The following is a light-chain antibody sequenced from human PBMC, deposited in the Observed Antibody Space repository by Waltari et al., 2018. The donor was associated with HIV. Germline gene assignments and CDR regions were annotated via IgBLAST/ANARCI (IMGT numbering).Light chain of an antibody. CDR2: INN. CDR1: RSFTGPYS. Sequence: QSVLTQPPSASGAPGQRVTIPCPGRRSFTGPYSVNCYQQLPGAAPTLLIYINNQRPSGVPDRFSGSKSGPSASLAISGLQSDDEADYYCAIWDDSLNGWVFGGGTKLTVL. J-gene: IGLJ3*02. CDR3: AIWDDSLNGWV. V-gene: IGLV1-44*01.